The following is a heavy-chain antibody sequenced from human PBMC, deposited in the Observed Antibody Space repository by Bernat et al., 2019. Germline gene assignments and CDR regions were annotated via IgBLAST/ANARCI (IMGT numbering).Heavy chain of an antibody. J-gene: IGHJ4*02. CDR2: INSDGSST. CDR3: ARSIVGATPPDY. D-gene: IGHD1-26*01. V-gene: IGHV3-74*01. Sequence: EVQLVESGGGLVQPGGSLRLSCAASGFTFSSYWMHWVRQAPGKGLVWVSRINSDGSSTSYADSVMGRFTISRVNAKNTLYLQMNSLRAEDTAVYYCARSIVGATPPDYWGQGTLVTVSS. CDR1: GFTFSSYW.